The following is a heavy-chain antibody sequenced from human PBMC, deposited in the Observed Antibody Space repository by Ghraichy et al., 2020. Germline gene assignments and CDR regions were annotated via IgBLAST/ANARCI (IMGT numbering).Heavy chain of an antibody. CDR2: IPTRNGNT. D-gene: IGHD1-7*01. J-gene: IGHJ5*02. CDR1: GYAFTNYG. V-gene: IGHV1-18*04. Sequence: ASVKVSCRASGYAFTNYGITWVRQAPGQGLEWMGWIPTRNGNTQSAQRLQGRVTMTTDTSTNTVYMELRSLRFDDTAVYYCARGINYFDPWGQGTLVTVSS. CDR3: ARGINYFDP.